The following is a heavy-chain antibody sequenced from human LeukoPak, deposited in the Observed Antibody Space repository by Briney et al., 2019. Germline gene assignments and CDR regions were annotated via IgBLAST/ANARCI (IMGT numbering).Heavy chain of an antibody. V-gene: IGHV4-59*01. CDR3: ARVRRDGYKFDAFDI. J-gene: IGHJ3*02. Sequence: SETLSLTCTVSGGSISSYYWSWIRQPPGKGLEWIGYIYYSGSTNYNPSLKSRVTISVDTSKNQFSLKLSSVTAADTAVYYCARVRRDGYKFDAFDIWGQGTMVTVSS. CDR1: GGSISSYY. CDR2: IYYSGST. D-gene: IGHD5-24*01.